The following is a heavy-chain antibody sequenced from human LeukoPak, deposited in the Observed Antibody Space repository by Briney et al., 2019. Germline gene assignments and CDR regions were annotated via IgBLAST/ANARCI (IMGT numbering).Heavy chain of an antibody. D-gene: IGHD1-26*01. CDR3: TRGGWVY. CDR1: GFTFSDYT. J-gene: IGHJ4*02. V-gene: IGHV3-23*01. CDR2: ISESGDAT. Sequence: PGGSLRLSCAASGFTFSDYTMAWIRQAPGKGLEWVSTISESGDATYYADSVKGRFTISRDDPKNTVWLQMNSLRADDTAIYFCTRGGWVYWGQGTLVTVSS.